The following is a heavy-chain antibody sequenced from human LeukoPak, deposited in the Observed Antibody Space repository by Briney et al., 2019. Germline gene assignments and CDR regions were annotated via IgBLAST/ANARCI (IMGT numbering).Heavy chain of an antibody. CDR2: INANSGTT. CDR1: GFAFSVYD. CDR3: AKPISGGLAVTADWFHP. D-gene: IGHD6-19*01. V-gene: IGHV3-23*01. J-gene: IGHJ5*01. Sequence: GGSLRLSCTASGFAFSVYDMSWLRQPPGKGLEWVSTINANSGTTSYAASVRGRFTISRDNSKNTLYLQLNTLRADDTATYYCAKPISGGLAVTADWFHPWGQGTLVVVSS.